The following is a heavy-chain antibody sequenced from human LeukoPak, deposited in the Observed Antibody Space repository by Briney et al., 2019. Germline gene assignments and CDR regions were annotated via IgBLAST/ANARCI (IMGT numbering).Heavy chain of an antibody. CDR1: GGSISSGGYY. J-gene: IGHJ4*02. D-gene: IGHD4-11*01. V-gene: IGHV4-34*01. CDR3: ARGQGAGSRGTNDYSNSFDY. Sequence: SETLSLTCAVSGGSISSGGYYWSWIRQPPGKGLEWIGEINHSGSTNYNPSLKSRVTISVDTSKNQFSLKLSSVTAADTAVYYCARGQGAGSRGTNDYSNSFDYWGQGTLVTVSS. CDR2: INHSGST.